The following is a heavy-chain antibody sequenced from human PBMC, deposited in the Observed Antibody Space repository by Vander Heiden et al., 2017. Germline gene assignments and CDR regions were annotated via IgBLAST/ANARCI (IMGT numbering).Heavy chain of an antibody. CDR3: AKAPTPVAGGSLEGY. J-gene: IGHJ4*02. D-gene: IGHD6-19*01. CDR2: ISGSGGST. V-gene: IGHV3-23*01. CDR1: RFTFSGDA. Sequence: EVQLLESGGALVQPGGSLIPSCSASRFTFSGDAMSWVRQAPGKGLEWVSAISGSGGSTYYADSVKGRFTISRDNSKNTLYLQMNSLRAEDTAVYYCAKAPTPVAGGSLEGYWGQGTLVTVSS.